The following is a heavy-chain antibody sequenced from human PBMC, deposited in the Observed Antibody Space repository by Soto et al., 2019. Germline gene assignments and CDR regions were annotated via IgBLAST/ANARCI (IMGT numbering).Heavy chain of an antibody. V-gene: IGHV4-34*01. J-gene: IGHJ5*02. CDR2: INHSGST. CDR3: ARGIVVVPAAKYRGWFDP. Sequence: SETLSLTCAVYGGSFSGYYWSWIRQPPGKGLEWIGEINHSGSTNYNPSLKSRVTISVDTSKNQFSLKLSSVTAADTAVYYCARGIVVVPAAKYRGWFDPWGQGTLVTVSS. CDR1: GGSFSGYY. D-gene: IGHD2-2*01.